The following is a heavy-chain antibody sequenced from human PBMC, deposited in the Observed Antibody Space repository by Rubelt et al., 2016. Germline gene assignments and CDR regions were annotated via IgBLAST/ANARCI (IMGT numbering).Heavy chain of an antibody. CDR1: GGSFSGYY. V-gene: IGHV4-34*01. CDR2: INHSGST. J-gene: IGHJ6*02. Sequence: QVQLQQWGAGLLKPSETLSLTCAVYGGSFSGYYWSWIRQPPGKGLEWIGEINHSGSTNYKPSLKSRVTISVDTSKNQVSLKLSAGAAADTAVYYWAGGRRGSSSWLGRDYYGMDVWGQGTTVTVSS. D-gene: IGHD6-13*01. CDR3: AGGRRGSSSWLGRDYYGMDV.